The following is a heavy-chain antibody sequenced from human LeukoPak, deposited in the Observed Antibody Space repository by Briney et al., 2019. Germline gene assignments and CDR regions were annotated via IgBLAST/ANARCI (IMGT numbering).Heavy chain of an antibody. J-gene: IGHJ4*02. CDR1: GFTFSSYA. Sequence: GGSLRLSCAASGFTFSSYAMSWVRQAPGKGLEWVSAISGSGGSTYYADSVKGRFTVSRDNSKNTLYLQMNSLRAEDTAVYYCAKGPTLNPIVVVVAATEVGYFDYWGQGTLVTVSS. CDR3: AKGPTLNPIVVVVAATEVGYFDY. CDR2: ISGSGGST. V-gene: IGHV3-23*01. D-gene: IGHD2-15*01.